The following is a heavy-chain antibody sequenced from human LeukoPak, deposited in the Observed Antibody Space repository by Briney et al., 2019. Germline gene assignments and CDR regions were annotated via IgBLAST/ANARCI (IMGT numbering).Heavy chain of an antibody. CDR1: GRSMRSYY. Sequence: PSETLSLTWTVSGRSMRSYYWGWLRHPARKGVEWVGYTYYSGSHNYHPSLKTRLPISVDTPKNQFSLTLSSVTAADTAVYYCARKDGYYYVDAFDIWGQGTMVTVSS. CDR2: TYYSGSH. D-gene: IGHD3-22*01. V-gene: IGHV4-59*01. J-gene: IGHJ3*02. CDR3: ARKDGYYYVDAFDI.